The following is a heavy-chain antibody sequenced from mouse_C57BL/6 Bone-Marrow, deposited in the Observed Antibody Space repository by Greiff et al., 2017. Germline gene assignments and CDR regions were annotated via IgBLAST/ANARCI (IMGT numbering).Heavy chain of an antibody. Sequence: QVQLQQSGAELVRPGTSVTVSCKTSVYAFTNYLLEWVKHRPGQGLEWIGVINPGSGGTNYNEKFKGKATLTSDKDSSTAYMQLSSLTSEDSAVYFCARAKNWDHWFANWGQAALVTFSA. CDR2: INPGSGGT. J-gene: IGHJ3*01. CDR1: VYAFTNYL. D-gene: IGHD4-1*01. CDR3: ARAKNWDHWFAN. V-gene: IGHV1-54*01.